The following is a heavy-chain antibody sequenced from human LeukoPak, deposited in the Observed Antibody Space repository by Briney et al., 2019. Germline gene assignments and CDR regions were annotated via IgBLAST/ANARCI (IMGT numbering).Heavy chain of an antibody. J-gene: IGHJ5*02. CDR3: ARVGYSYGSYWFDP. CDR1: GGSISSGGYY. CDR2: IYYSGST. Sequence: PSETLSLTCTVSGGSISSGGYYWSWIRQHPGTGLEWIGYIYYSGSTYYNPSLKSRVTISVDTSKNQFSLKLSSVTAADTAVYYCARVGYSYGSYWFDPWGQGTLVTVSS. D-gene: IGHD5-18*01. V-gene: IGHV4-31*03.